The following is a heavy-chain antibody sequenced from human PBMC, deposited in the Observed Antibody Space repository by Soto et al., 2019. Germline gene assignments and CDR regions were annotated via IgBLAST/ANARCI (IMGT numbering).Heavy chain of an antibody. J-gene: IGHJ5*02. D-gene: IGHD6-19*01. Sequence: QVQLVESGGGGVQPGRSLRLSCVASGFNFDSYAMHWVRQAPGKGLEWVAVISYDTSDKYYADSVAGRFTISRDNSTDTLYLQMNRLRPEDTAIYYCVKDSHYRWLGQVSWGQGTLVTVSS. CDR1: GFNFDSYA. V-gene: IGHV3-30-3*01. CDR2: ISYDTSDK. CDR3: VKDSHYRWLGQVS.